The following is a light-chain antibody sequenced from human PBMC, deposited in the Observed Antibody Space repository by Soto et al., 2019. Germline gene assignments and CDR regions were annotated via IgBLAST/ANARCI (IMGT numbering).Light chain of an antibody. V-gene: IGKV1-39*01. CDR3: QQTYRTPRT. CDR2: VAS. Sequence: DIQMTQSPSSLSASVGDRVTITCRASQSIATYLNWYQQNSGNAPNLLIYVASTLQSGVPSRFSGSGSGTDFTLTISSLQPEDFATYYCQQTYRTPRTFGQWTKVEIK. J-gene: IGKJ1*01. CDR1: QSIATY.